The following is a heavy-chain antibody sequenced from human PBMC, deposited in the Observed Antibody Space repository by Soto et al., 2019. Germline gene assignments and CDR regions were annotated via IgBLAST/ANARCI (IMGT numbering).Heavy chain of an antibody. CDR3: ARSTFYNSGWYEY. J-gene: IGHJ4*02. CDR2: ISYDGSNK. V-gene: IGHV3-30-3*01. Sequence: GGSLRLSCAASGFTFSSYAMHWVRQAPGKGLEWVAVISYDGSNKYYADSVKGRFTISRDNSKNTLYLQMNSLRAEDTAVYYCARSTFYNSGWYEYWGQGTLVTVSS. D-gene: IGHD6-19*01. CDR1: GFTFSSYA.